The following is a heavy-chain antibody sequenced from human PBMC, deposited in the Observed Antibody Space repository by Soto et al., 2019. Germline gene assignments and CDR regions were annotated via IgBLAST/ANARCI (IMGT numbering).Heavy chain of an antibody. CDR1: GFTFSSYS. CDR3: ASGKYSSSWSGVDV. V-gene: IGHV3-21*01. CDR2: ISSSSSYI. Sequence: EVQLVESGGGLVKPGGSLRLSCAASGFTFSSYSMNWVHQAPGKGLEWVSSISSSSSYIYYADSVKGRFTISRDNAKNSLYLQMNSLRAEDTAVYYCASGKYSSSWSGVDVWGQGTTVTVSS. D-gene: IGHD6-13*01. J-gene: IGHJ6*02.